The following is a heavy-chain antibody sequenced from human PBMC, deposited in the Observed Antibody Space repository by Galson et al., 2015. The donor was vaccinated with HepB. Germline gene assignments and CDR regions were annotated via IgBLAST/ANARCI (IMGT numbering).Heavy chain of an antibody. D-gene: IGHD2-2*01. CDR3: GLLPAAIMVEAFDI. V-gene: IGHV3-48*01. CDR2: ISSSSSTI. Sequence: SLRLSCAASGFTFSSYSMNWVRQAPGKGLEWVSYISSSSSTIYYADSVKGRFTISRDNAKNSLYLQMNSLRAEDTAVYYCGLLPAAIMVEAFDIWGQGTMVTVSS. J-gene: IGHJ3*02. CDR1: GFTFSSYS.